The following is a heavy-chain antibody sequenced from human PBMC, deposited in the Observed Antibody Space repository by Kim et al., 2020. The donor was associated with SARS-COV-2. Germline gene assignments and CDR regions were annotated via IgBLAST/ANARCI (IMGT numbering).Heavy chain of an antibody. CDR1: GFTFSDSA. J-gene: IGHJ3*02. Sequence: GGSLRLSCGASGFTFSDSAMHWVRRASGKGLEWVGRIRSKVNGYETAYSASVRGRFTISRDDSRNTGYLQMNSRKTEDPAIYYCTRFPGPTLAFWDAFDIWGHGTMVSVAS. CDR2: IRSKVNGYET. CDR3: TRFPGPTLAFWDAFDI. V-gene: IGHV3-73*01. D-gene: IGHD1-1*01.